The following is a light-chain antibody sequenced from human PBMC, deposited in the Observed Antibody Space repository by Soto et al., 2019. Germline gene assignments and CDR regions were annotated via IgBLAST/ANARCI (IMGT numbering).Light chain of an antibody. V-gene: IGKV2-28*01. CDR1: QSLLHSNGYNY. CDR2: LGS. CDR3: MQGVQSPVS. Sequence: DTVMTQSPLSLSVTPGEPASISCRSSQSLLHSNGYNYLDWYVQKPGQSPQLLIYLGSNRASGVTERFSGSESDTDFTLKISSVEAEDVGVYYCMQGVQSPVSFGGGTKVEIK. J-gene: IGKJ4*01.